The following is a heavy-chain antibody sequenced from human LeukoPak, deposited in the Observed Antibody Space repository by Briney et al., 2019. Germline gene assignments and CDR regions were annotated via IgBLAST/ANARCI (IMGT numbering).Heavy chain of an antibody. CDR1: GGSISSSSYY. J-gene: IGHJ6*04. D-gene: IGHD3-10*01. CDR2: IYYSGST. CDR3: ARDLEYYGSGSGDV. V-gene: IGHV4-39*07. Sequence: SETLSLTCTVSGGSISSSSYYWGWIRQPPGKGLEWIGSIYYSGSTYYNPSLKSRVTISVDTSKNQFSLKLSSVTAADTAVYYCARDLEYYGSGSGDVWGKGTTVTVSS.